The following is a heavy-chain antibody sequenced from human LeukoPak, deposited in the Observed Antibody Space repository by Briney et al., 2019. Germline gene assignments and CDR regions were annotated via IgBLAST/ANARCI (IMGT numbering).Heavy chain of an antibody. CDR2: ISGSGGST. CDR1: GFTFSSYG. J-gene: IGHJ3*02. CDR3: AIYGPASGAFDI. Sequence: PGGSLRLSCAASGFTFSSYGMSWVRQAPGKGLEWVSAISGSGGSTYYADSVKGRFTISRDNSKNTLYLQMNSLRAEDTAVYYCAIYGPASGAFDIWGQGTMVTVSS. D-gene: IGHD4-17*01. V-gene: IGHV3-23*01.